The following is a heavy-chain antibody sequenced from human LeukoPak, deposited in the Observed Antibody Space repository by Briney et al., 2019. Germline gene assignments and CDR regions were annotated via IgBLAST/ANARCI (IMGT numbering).Heavy chain of an antibody. CDR1: GGSISSGSYY. V-gene: IGHV4-61*02. D-gene: IGHD3-10*01. Sequence: SETLSLTCTVSGGSISSGSYYWSWIRQPAGKGLEWIGRIYTSGSTNYNPSLKSRVTISVDTSKNQFSLKLSSVTAADTAVYYCARVASGLPSSHWFDPWGQGTLVTVSS. J-gene: IGHJ5*02. CDR3: ARVASGLPSSHWFDP. CDR2: IYTSGST.